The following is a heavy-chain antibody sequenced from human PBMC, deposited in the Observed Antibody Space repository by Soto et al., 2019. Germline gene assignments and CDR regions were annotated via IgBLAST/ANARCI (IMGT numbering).Heavy chain of an antibody. Sequence: PGESLKLSCKGSGYSFTSYWIGWVRQMPGKGLEWMGIIYPGDSDTRYSPSFQGQVTISADKSISTAYLQWSSLKASDTAMYYCATRTYDSSGYYRGPFDYWGQGTLVTVS. CDR2: IYPGDSDT. CDR3: ATRTYDSSGYYRGPFDY. V-gene: IGHV5-51*01. J-gene: IGHJ4*02. D-gene: IGHD3-22*01. CDR1: GYSFTSYW.